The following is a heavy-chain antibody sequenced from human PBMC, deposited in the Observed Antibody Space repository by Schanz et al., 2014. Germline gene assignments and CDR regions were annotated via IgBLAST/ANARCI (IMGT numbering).Heavy chain of an antibody. J-gene: IGHJ5*02. CDR2: ITSGSAK. V-gene: IGHV3-48*01. CDR1: GFSISDAW. D-gene: IGHD3-10*01. Sequence: EVQLVESGGGLVKPGGSLTLSCAASGFSISDAWMHWVRQAPGKGLEWVSYITSGSAKFYADSVKGRFTISRDNSKSTRYPKMNSLRADDTAVYYCARAPPLVRGIAGWFGPWGQGSLVTVSS. CDR3: ARAPPLVRGIAGWFGP.